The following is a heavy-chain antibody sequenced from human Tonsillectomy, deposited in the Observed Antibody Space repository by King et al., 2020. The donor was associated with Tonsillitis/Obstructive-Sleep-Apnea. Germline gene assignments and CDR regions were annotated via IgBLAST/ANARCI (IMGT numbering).Heavy chain of an antibody. J-gene: IGHJ4*02. CDR2: ISWNGGSM. CDR1: GFTFHNFA. CDR3: AKAAHHDYLYYFDY. Sequence: VQLVESGGGLVQPGRSLRLSCAASGFTFHNFAMHWVRQAPGKGLEWVSGISWNGGSMRYADSVKGRFTISRDNAKNSLYLQMNSLRAEDTALYYCAKAAHHDYLYYFDYGGQGTLVTVSS. V-gene: IGHV3-9*01. D-gene: IGHD4-11*01.